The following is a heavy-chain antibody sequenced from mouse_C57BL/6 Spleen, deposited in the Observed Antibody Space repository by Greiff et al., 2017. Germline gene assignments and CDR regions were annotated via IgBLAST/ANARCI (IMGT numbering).Heavy chain of an antibody. CDR3: ARGPYYYGISAHYAMDY. V-gene: IGHV5-17*01. Sequence: EVQLVESGGGLVKPGGSLKLSCAASGFTFSDYGMPWVRQAPEKGLEWVAYISSGSSTIYYADTVKGRFTISRDNAKNTLFLQMTSLRSEDTAMYYCARGPYYYGISAHYAMDYWGQGTSVTVSS. CDR1: GFTFSDYG. D-gene: IGHD1-1*01. CDR2: ISSGSSTI. J-gene: IGHJ4*01.